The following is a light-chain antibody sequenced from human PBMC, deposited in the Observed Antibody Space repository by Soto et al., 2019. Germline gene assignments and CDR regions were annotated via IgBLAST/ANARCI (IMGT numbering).Light chain of an antibody. CDR1: TSDVGGYNY. CDR3: ISYTTSNTWV. Sequence: QSAPTQPASVSGSPGQTITVSCTGTTSDVGGYNYVSWYQQHPGKAPKLMIYEATNRPSGVSNRFSGSKSGNTASLTISGLQAEDEADYYCISYTTSNTWVFGGGTKLTVL. V-gene: IGLV2-14*01. J-gene: IGLJ3*02. CDR2: EAT.